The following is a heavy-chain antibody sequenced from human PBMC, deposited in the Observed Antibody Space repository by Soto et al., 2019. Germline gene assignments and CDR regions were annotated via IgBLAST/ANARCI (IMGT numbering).Heavy chain of an antibody. J-gene: IGHJ6*02. CDR3: ARGGGYSYGSSSYYYYGMDV. V-gene: IGHV3-30*03. CDR1: GFTFSSYG. D-gene: IGHD5-18*01. Sequence: PGGSLRLSCAASGFTFSSYGMHWVRQAPGKGLEWVAVISYDGSNKYYADSVKGRFTISRDNSKNTLYLQMNSLRAEDTAVYYCARGGGYSYGSSSYYYYGMDVWGQGTTVTVSS. CDR2: ISYDGSNK.